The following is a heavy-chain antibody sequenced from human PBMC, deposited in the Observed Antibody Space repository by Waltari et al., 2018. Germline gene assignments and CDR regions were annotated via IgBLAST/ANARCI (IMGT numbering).Heavy chain of an antibody. CDR2: ISNDETTL. J-gene: IGHJ6*02. CDR3: ARLAPRTYRSPVPGRHYYYGMDV. D-gene: IGHD3-10*01. Sequence: EEQLLESGGGLVQPGDSLRLSCAASGLRFSNYWMNWVRQAPGKGLVWVARISNDETTLTYADSVKGRFTISRDNAKNTVYLQMKRLRADDTAVYYCARLAPRTYRSPVPGRHYYYGMDVWGQGTTVTVSS. CDR1: GLRFSNYW. V-gene: IGHV3-74*03.